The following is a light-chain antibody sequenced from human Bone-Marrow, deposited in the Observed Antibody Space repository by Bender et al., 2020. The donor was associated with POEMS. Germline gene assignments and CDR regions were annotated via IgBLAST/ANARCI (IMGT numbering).Light chain of an antibody. CDR2: NDG. V-gene: IGLV3-21*02. J-gene: IGLJ3*02. CDR3: QVWETVNHLGV. Sequence: VLTQPPSVSGAPGQTATVTCGANNIASKSVHWYQQKPGQAPVLVVYNDGDRPSGIPERFSGSNSGNMATLTISRVEGGDEADYYCQVWETVNHLGVFGGGTKLTVL. CDR1: NIASKS.